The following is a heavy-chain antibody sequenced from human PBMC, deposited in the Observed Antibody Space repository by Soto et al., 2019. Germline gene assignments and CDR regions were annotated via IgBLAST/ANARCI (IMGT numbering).Heavy chain of an antibody. CDR1: GFTFDDYA. Sequence: PGGSLRLSCAASGFTFDDYAMHWVRQAPGKGLEWVSSFSGNSGSTDYAASVKGRFTISRDNSRSTLYLQMNSLRAEDTALYFCARGGEGTTYFFDYWGQGTPVTVSS. CDR3: ARGGEGTTYFFDY. D-gene: IGHD1-1*01. CDR2: FSGNSGST. V-gene: IGHV3-23*01. J-gene: IGHJ4*01.